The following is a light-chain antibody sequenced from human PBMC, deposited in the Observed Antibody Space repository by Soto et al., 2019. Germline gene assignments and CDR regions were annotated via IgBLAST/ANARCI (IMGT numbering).Light chain of an antibody. V-gene: IGLV2-14*01. CDR1: SSDVGGYNY. CDR2: EVS. Sequence: QSALTQPASVSGSPGQSITISRTGTSSDVGGYNYVSWYQLHPGKAPKLMIHEVSERPSGVSNRFSGSKSGNTASLTIPGLQAEDEADYYCASYASSVTYVFGSGTKVTVL. J-gene: IGLJ1*01. CDR3: ASYASSVTYV.